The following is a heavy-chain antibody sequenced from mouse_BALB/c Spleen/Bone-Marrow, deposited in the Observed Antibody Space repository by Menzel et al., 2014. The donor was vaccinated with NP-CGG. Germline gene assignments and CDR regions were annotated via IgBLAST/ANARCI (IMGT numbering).Heavy chain of an antibody. CDR2: IYPGDGDT. J-gene: IGHJ2*02. Sequence: VQLQESGAELVRPGSSVKISCKASGYAFSAYWMNWVKQRPGQGLEWIGQIYPGDGDTNYNGKFKGKATLTADKSSSTAYMQLSSLTSEDSAVYFCTRSTATFDYWGQGTSLTVSS. D-gene: IGHD1-2*01. CDR3: TRSTATFDY. CDR1: GYAFSAYW. V-gene: IGHV1-80*01.